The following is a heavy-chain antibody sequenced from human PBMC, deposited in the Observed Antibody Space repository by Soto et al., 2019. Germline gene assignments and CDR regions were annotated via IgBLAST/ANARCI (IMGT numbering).Heavy chain of an antibody. CDR1: GFTFSSYA. CDR2: ISDSGGST. V-gene: IGHV3-23*01. CDR3: AKEVYSSGWYGGWFDP. J-gene: IGHJ5*02. Sequence: EVQLLESGGGLLQPGGSLRLSCAASGFTFSSYAMSWVRQAPGKGLEWVSAISDSGGSTYYADSVKGRFTISRDNSKNTLYLQMNSLRAEDTAVYYCAKEVYSSGWYGGWFDPWGQGTLVTVSS. D-gene: IGHD6-19*01.